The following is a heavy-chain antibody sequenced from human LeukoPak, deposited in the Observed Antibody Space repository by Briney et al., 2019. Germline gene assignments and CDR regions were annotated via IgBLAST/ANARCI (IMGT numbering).Heavy chain of an antibody. CDR2: IYPTGNT. V-gene: IGHV4-4*07. CDR3: ARLKFYDSTGYSPGYYMDV. D-gene: IGHD3-22*01. J-gene: IGHJ6*03. Sequence: PSETLSLTCSVSGGAIISYYWSWIRQPAGKGPEWIGRIYPTGNTVYNPSLKTRVTMSTDLSKKQFSLRLRSVTAADTAVYYCARLKFYDSTGYSPGYYMDVWGKGTAVTVSS. CDR1: GGAIISYY.